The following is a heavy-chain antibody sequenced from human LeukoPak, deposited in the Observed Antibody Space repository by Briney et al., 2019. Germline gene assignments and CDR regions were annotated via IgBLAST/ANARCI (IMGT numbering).Heavy chain of an antibody. CDR2: INSADRT. J-gene: IGHJ4*02. Sequence: GGSLRLSCGASGFTFSSYAMSWVRQAPGKGLEWVSSINSADRTYYADSVKGRFTISRDNSKNTLYLQMNSLRAEDTAVYYCAKSRTALDYWGQGTLVTVSS. CDR3: AKSRTALDY. D-gene: IGHD1-1*01. CDR1: GFTFSSYA. V-gene: IGHV3-23*01.